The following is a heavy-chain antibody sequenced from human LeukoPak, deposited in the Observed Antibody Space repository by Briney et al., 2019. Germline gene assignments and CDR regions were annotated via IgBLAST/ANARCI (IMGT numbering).Heavy chain of an antibody. CDR2: INHSGST. J-gene: IGHJ4*02. CDR3: ARREIDYGDYVLSSPPTPNFDY. D-gene: IGHD4-17*01. CDR1: GGSFSGYY. V-gene: IGHV4-34*01. Sequence: PSETLSLTCAVYGGSFSGYYWSWIRQPPGKGLEWIGEINHSGSTNYNPSLKSRVTISVDTSKNQFSLKLSSVTAADTAVYYCARREIDYGDYVLSSPPTPNFDYWGQGTLVTVSS.